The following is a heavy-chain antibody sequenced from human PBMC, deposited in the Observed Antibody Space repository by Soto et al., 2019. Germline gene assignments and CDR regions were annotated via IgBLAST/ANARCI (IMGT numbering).Heavy chain of an antibody. D-gene: IGHD2-15*01. CDR3: AKGVGWQGGSGGSRGYYGMDV. CDR1: GFTFSSYG. V-gene: IGHV3-30*18. J-gene: IGHJ6*02. CDR2: ISYDGSNK. Sequence: QVQLVESGGGVVQPGRSPRLSCAASGFTFSSYGMHWVRQAPGKGLEWVAVISYDGSNKYYADSVKGRFTISRDNSKNTLYLQMNSLRAEDTAVYYCAKGVGWQGGSGGSRGYYGMDVWGQGTTVTVSS.